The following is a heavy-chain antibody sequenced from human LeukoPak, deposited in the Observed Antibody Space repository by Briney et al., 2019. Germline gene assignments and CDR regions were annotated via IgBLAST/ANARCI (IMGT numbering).Heavy chain of an antibody. CDR1: GGSISSGDYY. J-gene: IGHJ5*02. D-gene: IGHD6-13*01. V-gene: IGHV4-30-4*01. Sequence: SETLSLTCTVSGGSISSGDYYWSWIRQPPGKGLEWIGYIYYSGSTYYNPSLKSRVTISVDTSKNQFSLKLSSVTAADTAVYYCAREITAAGKNWFDPWGQGTLVTVS. CDR2: IYYSGST. CDR3: AREITAAGKNWFDP.